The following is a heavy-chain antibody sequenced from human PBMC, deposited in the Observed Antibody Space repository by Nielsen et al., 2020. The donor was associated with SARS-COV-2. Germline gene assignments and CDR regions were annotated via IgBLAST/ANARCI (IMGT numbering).Heavy chain of an antibody. D-gene: IGHD7-27*01. V-gene: IGHV3-21*01. CDR1: GFTFSSYS. CDR2: ISSSSSYI. Sequence: GESLKISCAASGFTFSSYSMNWVRQAPGKGLEWVSSISSSSSYIYYADSVKGRFTISRDNAKNSLYLQMNSLRAEDTAVYYCARPTPVSDYWGQGTLVTVSS. J-gene: IGHJ4*02. CDR3: ARPTPVSDY.